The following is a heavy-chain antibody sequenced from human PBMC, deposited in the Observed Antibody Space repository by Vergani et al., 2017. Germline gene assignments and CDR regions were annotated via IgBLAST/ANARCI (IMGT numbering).Heavy chain of an antibody. J-gene: IGHJ4*02. D-gene: IGHD2-15*01. Sequence: QVQLQESGPGLVKPSQTLSLTCTVSGGSINRHNYYWSWIRQPAGKGLEWIGRIHTSGGTNYNPSLKSRVTMSEETSKNQFSLNLTSVTAADTALYFCARGSCLGGSCYKPLFDYWGQGSLVTVSS. CDR1: GGSINRHNYY. CDR2: IHTSGGT. CDR3: ARGSCLGGSCYKPLFDY. V-gene: IGHV4-61*02.